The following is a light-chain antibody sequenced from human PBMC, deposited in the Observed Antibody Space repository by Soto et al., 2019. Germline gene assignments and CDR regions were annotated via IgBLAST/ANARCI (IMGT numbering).Light chain of an antibody. CDR2: GAS. CDR3: QHYDDSRVT. CDR1: QSVTTTY. V-gene: IGKV3-20*01. J-gene: IGKJ5*01. Sequence: EIVLTQSPGTLSLSPGERATLSCRASQSVTTTYLAWYQQKPGQAPRLLIYGASSRATGIPDRFSGSGSGTDFTLTVSRLEPEDFVVYYCQHYDDSRVTFGQGTRLEIK.